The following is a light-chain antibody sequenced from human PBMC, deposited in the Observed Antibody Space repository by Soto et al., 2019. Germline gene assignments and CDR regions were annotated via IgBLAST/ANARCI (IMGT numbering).Light chain of an antibody. CDR3: QQYSDSVGT. CDR2: GAS. CDR1: QNVNNR. V-gene: IGKV3-20*01. Sequence: LSQSACSLSVFTGERASLSCRASQNVNNRLAWYQQKAGQAPRLLISGASSRATGIPDRFSGSGSGTAFTLTISRLEPEDFAVYYCQQYSDSVGTFGQGTKVAIK. J-gene: IGKJ1*01.